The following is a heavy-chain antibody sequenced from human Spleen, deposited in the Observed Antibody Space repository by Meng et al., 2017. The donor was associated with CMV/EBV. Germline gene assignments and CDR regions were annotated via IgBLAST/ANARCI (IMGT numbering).Heavy chain of an antibody. CDR3: ARGNKWLRSTPFDY. Sequence: QGQLQQWGAGLLKPSETLSLTCAVYGGSFSGYYWSWIRQPPGKGLEWIGEINHSGSTNYNPSLKSRVTISVDTSKNQFSLKLSSVTAADTAVYYCARGNKWLRSTPFDYWGQGTLVTVSS. D-gene: IGHD5-12*01. CDR1: GGSFSGYY. CDR2: INHSGST. V-gene: IGHV4-34*01. J-gene: IGHJ4*02.